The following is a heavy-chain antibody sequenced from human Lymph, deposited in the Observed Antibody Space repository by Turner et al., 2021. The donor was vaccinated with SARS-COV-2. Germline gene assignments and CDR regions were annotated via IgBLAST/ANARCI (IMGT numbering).Heavy chain of an antibody. D-gene: IGHD3-22*01. Sequence: QLQLQESGPGLVKPSETLSFTCTVSGGSISSSSYYWGWIRQPPGKGLEWIGSIYSSGRTYYNPSLKSRATISVDTARNQFYQRLSSVTAADTAVYYCARNDRVVVQSFDYWGQGTLVTVSS. J-gene: IGHJ4*02. CDR1: GGSISSSSYY. V-gene: IGHV4-39*01. CDR3: ARNDRVVVQSFDY. CDR2: IYSSGRT.